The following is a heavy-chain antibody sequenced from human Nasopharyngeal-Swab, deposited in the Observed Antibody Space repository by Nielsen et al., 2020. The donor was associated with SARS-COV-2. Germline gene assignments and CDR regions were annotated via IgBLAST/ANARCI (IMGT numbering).Heavy chain of an antibody. J-gene: IGHJ5*02. Sequence: ASVKVSCKASGYTFTSYYMHLVRPAPGQGLEWMGIINPSGGSTSYAQKFQGRVTMTRDTSTSTVYMELSSLRSEDTAVYYCARGWRVSADGLRIDPWGQGTLVTVSS. CDR2: INPSGGST. CDR1: GYTFTSYY. CDR3: ARGWRVSADGLRIDP. D-gene: IGHD2-21*01. V-gene: IGHV1-46*01.